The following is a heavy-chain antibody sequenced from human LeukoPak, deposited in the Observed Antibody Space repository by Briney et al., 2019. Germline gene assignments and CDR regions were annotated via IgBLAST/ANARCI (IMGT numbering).Heavy chain of an antibody. CDR1: GFTFSSYG. J-gene: IGHJ4*02. D-gene: IGHD1-26*01. CDR2: ISYDGSNK. V-gene: IGHV3-30*18. CDR3: AKGDVGVTTFFDY. Sequence: PGGSLRLSCAASGFTFSSYGMHWVRQAPGKGLEWVAVISYDGSNKYYADSVKGRFTISRDNSKNTLYLQMNSLRAEDTAVYYCAKGDVGVTTFFDYWGQGTLVTVSS.